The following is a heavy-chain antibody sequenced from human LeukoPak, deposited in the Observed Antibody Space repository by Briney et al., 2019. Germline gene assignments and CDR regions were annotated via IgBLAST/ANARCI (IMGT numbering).Heavy chain of an antibody. J-gene: IGHJ4*02. CDR3: ATTLGSGWKFDY. CDR2: ISYDGSDK. Sequence: GGSLRLSCAASGFTFSNYGMHWVRQAPGKGLEWVAVISYDGSDKYNADFVKGRFTISGDNSKNTLYLQMSSLRTEDTAVYYCATTLGSGWKFDYWGQGTLVTVSS. V-gene: IGHV3-30*03. CDR1: GFTFSNYG. D-gene: IGHD6-19*01.